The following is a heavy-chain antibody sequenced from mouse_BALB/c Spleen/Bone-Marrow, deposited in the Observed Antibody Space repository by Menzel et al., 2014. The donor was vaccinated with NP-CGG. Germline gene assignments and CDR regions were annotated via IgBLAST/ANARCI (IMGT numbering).Heavy chain of an antibody. CDR1: GYSFTGYN. Sequence: LVESGPELEKPGASVKISCKASGYSFTGYNMNWVKQYNGQSLEWIGNVDPYYGSPIYSQKFKGKATLTVDKSSSTAYMQLERLTSEDSAVYYCARSYKSFDFWGQGTTLTVSS. CDR3: ARSYKSFDF. V-gene: IGHV1-39*01. CDR2: VDPYYGSP. J-gene: IGHJ2*01. D-gene: IGHD1-3*01.